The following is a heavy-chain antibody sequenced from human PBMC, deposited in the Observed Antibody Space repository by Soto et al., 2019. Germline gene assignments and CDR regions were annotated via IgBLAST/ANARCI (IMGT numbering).Heavy chain of an antibody. V-gene: IGHV3-21*01. J-gene: IGHJ6*02. CDR3: ARDRAQQLVLQSRFGTPIYGMDV. CDR1: GFTFSSYS. Sequence: PGGSLRLSCAASGFTFSSYSMNWVRQAPGKGLEWVSSISSSSSYIYYADSVKGRFTISRDNAKNSLYLQMNSLRAEDTAVYYCARDRAQQLVLQSRFGTPIYGMDVWGQGTTVTVSS. D-gene: IGHD6-13*01. CDR2: ISSSSSYI.